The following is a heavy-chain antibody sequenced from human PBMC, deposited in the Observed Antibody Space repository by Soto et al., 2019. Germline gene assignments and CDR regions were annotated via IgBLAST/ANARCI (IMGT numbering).Heavy chain of an antibody. CDR1: GFTFISYA. V-gene: IGHV3-23*01. CDR2: ISGSGGST. D-gene: IGHD3-3*01. Sequence: GGSLRLSCAASGFTFISYAMSWVLQAPGKGLEWVSAISGSGGSTYYADSVKGRFTISRDNSKNTLYLQMNSLRAEDTAVYYCAEGSYSDFWRDYYSVWCSYDYWGQRALVTVSS. J-gene: IGHJ4*02. CDR3: AEGSYSDFWRDYYSVWCSYDY.